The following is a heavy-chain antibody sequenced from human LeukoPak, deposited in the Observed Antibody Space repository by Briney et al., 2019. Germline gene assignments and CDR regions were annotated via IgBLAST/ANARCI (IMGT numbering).Heavy chain of an antibody. CDR3: ARDYWWNYDY. V-gene: IGHV3-23*01. J-gene: IGHJ4*02. Sequence: QSGGSLRLSCAASRFTFSSYAMSWVRQAPGKGLEWVSAISGSGGSTYYADSVKGRFTISRDNSKNTLYLQMDSLRAEDTAIYYCARDYWWNYDYWGQGTLVTVSS. CDR2: ISGSGGST. CDR1: RFTFSSYA. D-gene: IGHD1-7*01.